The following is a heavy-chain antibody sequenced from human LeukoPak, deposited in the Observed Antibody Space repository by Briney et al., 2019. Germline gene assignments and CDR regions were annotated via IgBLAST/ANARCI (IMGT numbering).Heavy chain of an antibody. CDR2: ISSSSSYI. J-gene: IGHJ4*02. CDR1: GFTFSSYS. CDR3: ARQPGPTRVRGANPRHFDY. V-gene: IGHV3-21*01. Sequence: GGSLRLSCAASGFTFSSYSMNWVRQAPGKGLEWVSSISSSSSYIYYADSVKGRFTISRDNAKNSLYPQMNSLRAEDTAVYYCARQPGPTRVRGANPRHFDYWGQGTLVTVSS. D-gene: IGHD3-10*01.